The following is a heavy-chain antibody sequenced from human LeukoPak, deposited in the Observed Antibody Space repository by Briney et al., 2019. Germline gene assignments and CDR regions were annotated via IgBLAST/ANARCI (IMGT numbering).Heavy chain of an antibody. V-gene: IGHV3-23*01. Sequence: GGSLRLSCAASGFTFSSYAMSWLRQAPGKGLEWVSAISGSGGSTYYADSVKGRFTISRDNSKNTLYLQMNSLRAEDMAVYYCAKDPTMIVVVIPDYWGQGTLVTVSS. CDR3: AKDPTMIVVVIPDY. J-gene: IGHJ4*02. D-gene: IGHD3-22*01. CDR1: GFTFSSYA. CDR2: ISGSGGST.